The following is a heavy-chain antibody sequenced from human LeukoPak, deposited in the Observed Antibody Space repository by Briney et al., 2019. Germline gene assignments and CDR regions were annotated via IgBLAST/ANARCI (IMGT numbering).Heavy chain of an antibody. J-gene: IGHJ6*03. D-gene: IGHD3-10*01. CDR2: IYTSGST. CDR3: ARDRVLWFGESDRYYMDV. Sequence: PSETLSLTCTVSGGSISSYYWSWIRQPAGKGLEWIGRIYTSGSTNYNPSLKSRVTMSVDTSKNQFSLKLSSVTAADTAVYYCARDRVLWFGESDRYYMDVWGKGTTVTISS. CDR1: GGSISSYY. V-gene: IGHV4-4*07.